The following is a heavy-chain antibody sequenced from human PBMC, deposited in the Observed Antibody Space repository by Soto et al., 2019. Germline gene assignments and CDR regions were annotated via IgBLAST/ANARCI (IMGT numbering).Heavy chain of an antibody. CDR2: SSGXGSXX. Sequence: EMQLSESGGGLVQPGGSLRLSCAASGITFGSYAMSWVRQAPGKGLEWVSASSGXGSXXYYADXVKGRFTISRDNSKXXXXXXXXXXXXXXXXXXXXXXXXXXTVGFNWFDPRGQGTLVTVSS. J-gene: IGHJ5*02. CDR3: XXXXXXTVGFNWFDP. D-gene: IGHD2-2*03. CDR1: GITFGSYA. V-gene: IGHV3-23*01.